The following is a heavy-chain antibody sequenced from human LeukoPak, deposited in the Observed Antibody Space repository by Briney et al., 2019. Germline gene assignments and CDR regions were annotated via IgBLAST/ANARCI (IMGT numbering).Heavy chain of an antibody. J-gene: IGHJ4*02. Sequence: SETLSLTCAVSGGSFSGYYWTWIRQPXGXXLEWIGEINHSGSANYNPSLMSRVTISLDTSKNHFSLNLSSVTAADTAVYYCARGQGTVTTHWGQGTLVTVPS. CDR1: GGSFSGYY. D-gene: IGHD4-11*01. V-gene: IGHV4-34*01. CDR3: ARGQGTVTTH. CDR2: INHSGSA.